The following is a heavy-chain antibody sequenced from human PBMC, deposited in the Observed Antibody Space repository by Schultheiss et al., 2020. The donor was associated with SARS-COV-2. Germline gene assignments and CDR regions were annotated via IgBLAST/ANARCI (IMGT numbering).Heavy chain of an antibody. V-gene: IGHV3-9*01. Sequence: GGSLRLSCAASGFTFDDYAMHWVRQAPGKGLEWVSGISWNSGSIGYADSVKGRFTISRDNSKNTLYLQMNSLRAEDTAVYYCAKDLRGVIVGATDWDYWGQGTLVTVSS. CDR3: AKDLRGVIVGATDWDY. J-gene: IGHJ4*02. D-gene: IGHD1-26*01. CDR1: GFTFDDYA. CDR2: ISWNSGSI.